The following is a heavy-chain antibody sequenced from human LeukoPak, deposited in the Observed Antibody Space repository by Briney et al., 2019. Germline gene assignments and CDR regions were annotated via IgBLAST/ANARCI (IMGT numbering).Heavy chain of an antibody. J-gene: IGHJ4*02. Sequence: SVKVSCKGSGGTFSSYAISWVRQAPGQGLEWMGEIIPIFGTANYAQKFQGRVTITADESTSTAYMELSSLRSEDTAVYYCARLTWALSGYYTGIDDDYWGQGTLVTVSS. CDR3: ARLTWALSGYYTGIDDDY. D-gene: IGHD3-3*01. CDR1: GGTFSSYA. V-gene: IGHV1-69*13. CDR2: IIPIFGTA.